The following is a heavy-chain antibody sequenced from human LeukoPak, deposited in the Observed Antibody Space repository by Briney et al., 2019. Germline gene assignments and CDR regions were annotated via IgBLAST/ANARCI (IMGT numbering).Heavy chain of an antibody. CDR2: ISSGGSYE. D-gene: IGHD3-10*01. CDR3: ARAEVLWFGELLSSPFDY. CDR1: GFTFSSYA. V-gene: IGHV3-30*01. J-gene: IGHJ4*02. Sequence: PGRSLRLSCAASGFTFSSYAMHWVRQAPGKGLEWVSIISSGGSYEYYADSVKGRFTISRDNSKNTLYLQMNSLRAEDTAVYYCARAEVLWFGELLSSPFDYWGQGTLVTVSS.